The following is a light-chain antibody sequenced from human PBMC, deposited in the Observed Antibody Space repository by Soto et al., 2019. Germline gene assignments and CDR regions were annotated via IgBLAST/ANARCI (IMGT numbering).Light chain of an antibody. J-gene: IGKJ1*01. CDR3: QQRGNWPPWT. CDR1: QSISSY. Sequence: EIVLTQSPATLSLSPGESATLSCRASQSISSYLGWYQQKPGQAPRLLIYDASNRATGIPARFSGSGSGTDFTLTISSLEPEDFAVYYCQQRGNWPPWTFGQGTKVEIK. CDR2: DAS. V-gene: IGKV3-11*01.